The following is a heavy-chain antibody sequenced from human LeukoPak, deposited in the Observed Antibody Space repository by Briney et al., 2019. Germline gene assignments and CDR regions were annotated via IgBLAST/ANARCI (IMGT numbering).Heavy chain of an antibody. D-gene: IGHD3-9*01. CDR3: ARAQSRYYDIYEP. CDR2: IYYTGSA. V-gene: IGHV4-59*01. J-gene: IGHJ5*02. CDR1: GGSLSHNY. Sequence: SETLSLTCTVSGGSLSHNYWSWVRQSQGKGQERVGYIYYTGSATYNPSLRSRVTISLDTAKNQFSLKMSSVTAADTAVYYCARAQSRYYDIYEPWGQGSLVTVSS.